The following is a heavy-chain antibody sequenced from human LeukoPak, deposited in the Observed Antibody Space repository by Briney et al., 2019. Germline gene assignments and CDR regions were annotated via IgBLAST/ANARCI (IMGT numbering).Heavy chain of an antibody. CDR2: ISYDGSNK. Sequence: GGSLRLSCVVSGFTLSSYSMNWVRQAPGKGLEWVAVISYDGSNKYYADSVKGRFTISRDNSKNTLYLQMNSLRAEDTAVYYCAKDLAGYFDYWGQGTLVTVSS. CDR1: GFTLSSYS. V-gene: IGHV3-30*18. CDR3: AKDLAGYFDY. D-gene: IGHD6-25*01. J-gene: IGHJ4*02.